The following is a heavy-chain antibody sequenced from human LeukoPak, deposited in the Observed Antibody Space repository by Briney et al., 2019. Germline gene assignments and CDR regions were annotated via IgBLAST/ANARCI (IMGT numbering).Heavy chain of an antibody. D-gene: IGHD5-24*01. V-gene: IGHV4-59*01. Sequence: PSETLSLTCSVSGDSISRVYWTWIRQPPGKGLEWIGHFYYSGSTNYNPSLKSRVTISADTSKNQFSLKLTSVTAADTAVYYCADRDGVYWGQGILVTVSS. CDR2: FYYSGST. J-gene: IGHJ4*02. CDR3: ADRDGVY. CDR1: GDSISRVY.